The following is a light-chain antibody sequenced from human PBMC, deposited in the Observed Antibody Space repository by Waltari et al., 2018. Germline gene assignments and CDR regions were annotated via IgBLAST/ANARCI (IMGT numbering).Light chain of an antibody. CDR1: LTIFLSSTYGNA. CDR3: QQYYSLPYT. V-gene: IGKV4-1*01. Sequence: DIVMTQSADFLPVSLGDRATITCSSRLTIFLSSTYGNAFAWFQQRPGQPPTLLIYWASSRDPGVPDRFSGSGSGTDFTLTISSLQAEDVAVYYCQQYYSLPYTFGPGTRLEIK. CDR2: WAS. J-gene: IGKJ2*01.